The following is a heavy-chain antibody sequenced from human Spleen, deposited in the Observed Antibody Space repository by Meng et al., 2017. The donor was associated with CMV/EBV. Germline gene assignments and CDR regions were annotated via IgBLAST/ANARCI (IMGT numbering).Heavy chain of an antibody. CDR2: IYYSGST. Sequence: SETLSLTCTVSGGSVSTGSYYWSWIRQPPGKGLEWIGYIYYSGSTNYSPSLKSRVTISVDTSKNQFSLKLSSVTAADTAVYYCARSPPYFIGMVYAIGPFDYWGQGTLVTVSS. CDR1: GGSVSTGSYY. J-gene: IGHJ4*02. D-gene: IGHD2-8*01. CDR3: ARSPPYFIGMVYAIGPFDY. V-gene: IGHV4-61*01.